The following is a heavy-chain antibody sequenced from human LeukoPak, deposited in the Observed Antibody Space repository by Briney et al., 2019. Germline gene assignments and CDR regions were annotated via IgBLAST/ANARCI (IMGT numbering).Heavy chain of an antibody. CDR3: AREEAYSSSSDAFDI. Sequence: SETPSLTCAVYGGSFSGYYWSWIRPPPGQGLEWMGKVNHSGSTNDNPSLKSRVTISVDTSKNQFSLKLSSVTAADTAVYYCAREEAYSSSSDAFDIWGQGTMVTVSS. D-gene: IGHD6-6*01. CDR1: GGSFSGYY. J-gene: IGHJ3*02. CDR2: VNHSGST. V-gene: IGHV4-34*01.